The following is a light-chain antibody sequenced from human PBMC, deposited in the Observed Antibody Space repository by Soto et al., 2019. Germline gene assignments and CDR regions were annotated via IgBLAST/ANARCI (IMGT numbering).Light chain of an antibody. V-gene: IGKV1D-16*01. Sequence: DIQMTQFPSSLSASVGDRVTITCRASQGISSWLAWYQQKPEKAPKPLIYAASSLHTGVTSRFSGSGSGTDFTLTISSLQPEDFATYYCQQYNSYPYTFGQGTKLEIK. CDR1: QGISSW. J-gene: IGKJ2*01. CDR3: QQYNSYPYT. CDR2: AAS.